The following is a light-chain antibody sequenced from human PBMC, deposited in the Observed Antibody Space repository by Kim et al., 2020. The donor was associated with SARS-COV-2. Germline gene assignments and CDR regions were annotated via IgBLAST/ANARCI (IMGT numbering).Light chain of an antibody. Sequence: AIRITQSPSSLSASTGDRVTITCRASQGISTYLAWYQQKPGKGPKLLIYDASTLQGGVPSRFSGSGSGTDFSLSISDLQSEDFATYYCQQYHRFPQTFDGGTKVDIK. CDR1: QGISTY. V-gene: IGKV1-8*01. CDR2: DAS. J-gene: IGKJ4*01. CDR3: QQYHRFPQT.